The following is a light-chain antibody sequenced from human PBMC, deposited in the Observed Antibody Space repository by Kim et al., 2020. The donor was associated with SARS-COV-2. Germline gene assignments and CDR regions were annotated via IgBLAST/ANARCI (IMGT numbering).Light chain of an antibody. V-gene: IGLV3-1*01. CDR3: QAWDSSTVV. CDR2: QNS. CDR1: KLGDKY. Sequence: VSPAQTASITCSGDKLGDKYACWYQQKPGQSPVVVIYQNSKRPSGIPERFSGSNSGNTATLTISGTQAMDEADYYCQAWDSSTVVFGGGTQLTVL. J-gene: IGLJ2*01.